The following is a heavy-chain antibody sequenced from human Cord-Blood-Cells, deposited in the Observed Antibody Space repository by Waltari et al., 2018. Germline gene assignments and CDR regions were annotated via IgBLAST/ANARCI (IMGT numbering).Heavy chain of an antibody. J-gene: IGHJ5*02. D-gene: IGHD3-10*01. V-gene: IGHV4-30-2*01. CDR2: IYHSGSS. CDR1: GGSISSGGYS. CDR3: ASRSGGYWFDP. Sequence: QLQLQESGSGLVKPSQTLSLTCAVSGGSISSGGYSWSWIRQPPGKGLEWIGYIYHSGSSYYNPSLKSRVTISVDRSKNQFSLKLSSVTAADTAVYYCASRSGGYWFDPWGQGTLVTVSS.